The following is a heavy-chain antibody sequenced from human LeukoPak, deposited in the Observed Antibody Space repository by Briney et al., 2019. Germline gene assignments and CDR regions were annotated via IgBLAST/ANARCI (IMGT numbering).Heavy chain of an antibody. CDR2: INSDGSST. D-gene: IGHD3-10*01. V-gene: IGHV3-74*01. J-gene: IGHJ5*02. CDR1: GFTFSSYW. CDR3: ARDRIAGAYYYGSGSYTFDP. Sequence: PGGSLRLSCAASGFTFSSYWMHWVRQAPGKGLVWVSRINSDGSSTSYADSVKGRFTISRDNAKNTLYLQMNSLRAEDTAVYYCARDRIAGAYYYGSGSYTFDPWGQGTLVTVSS.